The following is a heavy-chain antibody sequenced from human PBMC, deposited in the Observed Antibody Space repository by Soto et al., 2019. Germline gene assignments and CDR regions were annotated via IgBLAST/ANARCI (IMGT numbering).Heavy chain of an antibody. V-gene: IGHV4-59*01. CDR3: ARGSTIDYYYFYYYMDV. D-gene: IGHD3-3*01. CDR2: IYYSGST. J-gene: IGHJ6*03. Sequence: PSETLSLTCTVSGGSISSYYWSWIRQPPGKGLEWIGYIYYSGSTNYNPSLKSRVTISVDTSKNQFSLKLNSVTAADTAVYYCARGSTIDYYYFYYYMDVWGKGTTVTAP. CDR1: GGSISSYY.